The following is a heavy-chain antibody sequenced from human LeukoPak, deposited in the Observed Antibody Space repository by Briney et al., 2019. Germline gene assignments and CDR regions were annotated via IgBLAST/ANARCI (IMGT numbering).Heavy chain of an antibody. J-gene: IGHJ5*02. D-gene: IGHD1-14*01. CDR2: IYISGST. Sequence: KPSETRSLTCSVSGGSISSGSYYWSWIRQPAGMGLEWIGRIYISGSTNYNPSLKSRVTISVDTSKNQFSLKLSSVTAADTAVYYCARDDAPVDRGFDPWGQGTLVTVSS. CDR3: ARDDAPVDRGFDP. V-gene: IGHV4-61*02. CDR1: GGSISSGSYY.